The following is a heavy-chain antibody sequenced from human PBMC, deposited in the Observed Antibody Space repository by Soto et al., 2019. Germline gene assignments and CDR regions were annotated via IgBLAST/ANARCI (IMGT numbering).Heavy chain of an antibody. CDR1: GFTFSSYS. CDR3: ARVYGHEILTGYPLGAFDI. V-gene: IGHV3-21*01. D-gene: IGHD3-9*01. J-gene: IGHJ3*02. Sequence: GGSLRLSCAASGFTFSSYSMNWVRQAPGKGLEWVSSISSSSSYIYYADSVKGRFTISRDNAKNSLYLQMNSLRAEDTAVYYCARVYGHEILTGYPLGAFDIWGQGTMVTVSS. CDR2: ISSSSSYI.